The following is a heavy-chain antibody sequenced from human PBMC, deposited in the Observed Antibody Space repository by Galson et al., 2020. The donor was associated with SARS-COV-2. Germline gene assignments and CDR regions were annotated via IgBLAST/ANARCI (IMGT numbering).Heavy chain of an antibody. CDR2: ISYDGSNK. V-gene: IGHV3-30-3*01. CDR1: GFTFSNYE. Sequence: TGGSLRLSCAASGFTFSNYEMNWVRQAPGKGLEWVAVISYDGSNKYYADSVKGRFTISRDNSKNTLYLQMNSLRAEDTAVYYCARDLGGVIDFGDYWGQGTLVTVSS. CDR3: ARDLGGVIDFGDY. J-gene: IGHJ4*02. D-gene: IGHD3-16*02.